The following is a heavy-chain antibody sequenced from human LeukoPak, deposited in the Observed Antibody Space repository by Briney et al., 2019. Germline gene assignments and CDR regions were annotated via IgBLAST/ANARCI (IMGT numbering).Heavy chain of an antibody. Sequence: PGGSLRLSCAASGFTFTSYRMTWVRQAPGKGLEWVSSISETGAITNYADSVKGRFTISRDNSKNTLYLQMSSLRAEGAAVYFCAKYIGPSRRIFDYWGQGTLVAVSS. V-gene: IGHV3-23*01. CDR3: AKYIGPSRRIFDY. J-gene: IGHJ4*02. D-gene: IGHD2/OR15-2a*01. CDR2: ISETGAIT. CDR1: GFTFTSYR.